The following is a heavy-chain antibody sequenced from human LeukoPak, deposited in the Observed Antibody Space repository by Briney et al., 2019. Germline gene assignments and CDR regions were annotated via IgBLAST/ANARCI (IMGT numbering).Heavy chain of an antibody. CDR1: GYTFTSYG. J-gene: IGHJ4*02. Sequence: GASVKVSCKXSGYTFTSYGISWVRQAPGQGLEWMGWISAYNGNTNYAQKLQGRVTMTTDTSTSTAYMELRSLRSDDTAVYYCARVFLYCSGGSCYSDYWGQGTLVTVSS. CDR2: ISAYNGNT. V-gene: IGHV1-18*01. D-gene: IGHD2-15*01. CDR3: ARVFLYCSGGSCYSDY.